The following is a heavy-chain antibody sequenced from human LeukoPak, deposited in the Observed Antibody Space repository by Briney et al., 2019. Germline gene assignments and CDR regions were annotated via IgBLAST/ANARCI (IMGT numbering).Heavy chain of an antibody. CDR1: GFTFSSYS. Sequence: GGSLILSCAASGFTFSSYSMNRVRQAPGKGLEWVSSISSSSSYIYYADSVKGRFTISRDNAKNSLYLQMNSLRAEDTAVYYCARSTLFVVVPAALNNYFDYWGQGTLVTVSS. D-gene: IGHD2-2*01. J-gene: IGHJ4*02. V-gene: IGHV3-21*01. CDR3: ARSTLFVVVPAALNNYFDY. CDR2: ISSSSSYI.